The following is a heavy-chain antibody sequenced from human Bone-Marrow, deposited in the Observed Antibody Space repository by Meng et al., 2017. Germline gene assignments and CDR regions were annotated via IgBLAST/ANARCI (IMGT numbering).Heavy chain of an antibody. Sequence: ASVKVSCKASGYTFTSYGISWVRQAPGQGLEWMGWISAYNGNTNYAQKLRGRVTMTTDTSTSTAYMELRSLRSDDTAVYYCARDVLYSSSWYFDYWGQGTLVTVSS. J-gene: IGHJ4*02. CDR2: ISAYNGNT. D-gene: IGHD6-13*01. CDR1: GYTFTSYG. V-gene: IGHV1-18*01. CDR3: ARDVLYSSSWYFDY.